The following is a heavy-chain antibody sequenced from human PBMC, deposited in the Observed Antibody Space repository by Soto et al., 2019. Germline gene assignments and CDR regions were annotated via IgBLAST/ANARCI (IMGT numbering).Heavy chain of an antibody. D-gene: IGHD6-13*01. J-gene: IGHJ5*02. CDR2: IWYDGSNK. CDR1: GFTFSSYG. Sequence: GGSLRLSCAASGFTFSSYGMHWVRQATGKGLEWVAVIWYDGSNKYYADSVKGRFTISRDNSKNTLYLQMNSLRAEDTAVYFCASSGKQLLVAIVWSAPRVQGTLVTGTS. CDR3: ASSGKQLLVAIVWSAP. V-gene: IGHV3-33*01.